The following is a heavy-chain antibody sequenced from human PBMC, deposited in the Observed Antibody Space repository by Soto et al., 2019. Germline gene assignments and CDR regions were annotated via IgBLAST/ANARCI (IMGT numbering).Heavy chain of an antibody. CDR3: AKDERLRFLEGYFDY. CDR1: GFTFSSYG. D-gene: IGHD3-3*01. V-gene: IGHV3-30*18. CDR2: ISYDGSNK. J-gene: IGHJ4*02. Sequence: QVQLVESGGGVVQPGRSLRLSCAASGFTFSSYGMHWVRQAPGKGLEWVAVISYDGSNKYYADSVKGRFTISRDNSKNTLYLQMNSLRAEDTAVYYCAKDERLRFLEGYFDYWGQGTLVTVSS.